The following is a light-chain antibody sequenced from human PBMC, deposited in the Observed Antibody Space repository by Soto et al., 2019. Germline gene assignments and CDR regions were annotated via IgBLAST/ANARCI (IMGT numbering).Light chain of an antibody. CDR3: QQYAYLPLT. CDR1: HDISTH. J-gene: IGKJ3*01. CDR2: DAS. Sequence: DIQMTQSPSSLSASVGDRVTIACQARHDISTHLSWFQKKPGEAPKLLIYDASNLETGVPSRFSGSESATDFTFTISSLQPEDIATYYCQQYAYLPLTFGPGTKVDIK. V-gene: IGKV1-33*01.